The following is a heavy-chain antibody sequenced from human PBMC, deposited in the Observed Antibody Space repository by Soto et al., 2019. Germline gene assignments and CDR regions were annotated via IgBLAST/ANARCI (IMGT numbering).Heavy chain of an antibody. D-gene: IGHD5-12*01. V-gene: IGHV3-23*01. CDR1: GFTFSSYA. CDR3: AKRDGYNSYYYYYGMDV. J-gene: IGHJ6*02. Sequence: GGSLRLSCAASGFTFSSYAMSWVRQAPGKGLEWVSAISGSGGSTYYADSVMGRFTISRDNSKNTLYLQMNSLRAEDTAVYYCAKRDGYNSYYYYYGMDVWGQGTTVTVSS. CDR2: ISGSGGST.